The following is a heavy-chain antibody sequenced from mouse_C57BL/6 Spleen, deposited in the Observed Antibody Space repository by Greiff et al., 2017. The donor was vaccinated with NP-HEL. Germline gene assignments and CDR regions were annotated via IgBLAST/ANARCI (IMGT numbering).Heavy chain of an antibody. CDR3: ARSEYSYYFDY. CDR2: IDPSDSYT. D-gene: IGHD5-1*01. Sequence: VQLQQPGAELVMPEASVKLSCKASGYTFTSYWMHWVKQRPGQGLEWIGEIDPSDSYTNYNQKFKGKSTLTVDKSSSTAYMQLSSLTSEDSAVYYCARSEYSYYFDYWGQGTTLTVSS. CDR1: GYTFTSYW. V-gene: IGHV1-69*01. J-gene: IGHJ2*01.